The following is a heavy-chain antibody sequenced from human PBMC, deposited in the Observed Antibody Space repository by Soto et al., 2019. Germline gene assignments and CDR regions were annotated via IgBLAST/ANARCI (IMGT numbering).Heavy chain of an antibody. J-gene: IGHJ4*02. V-gene: IGHV2-5*02. CDR2: IYWDDDK. CDR1: GFSLTTTHMG. CDR3: AHAGDYDLLSFDH. Sequence: QITLKESGPPLVRPAQTLTLTCAFSGFSLTTTHMGVARIRQPPGKALEWLALIYWDDDKRYSPSLKNRLAISKDTSRNRVVLTITNMNPEDTGTYFCAHAGDYDLLSFDHWGPGTLVTVSS. D-gene: IGHD4-17*01.